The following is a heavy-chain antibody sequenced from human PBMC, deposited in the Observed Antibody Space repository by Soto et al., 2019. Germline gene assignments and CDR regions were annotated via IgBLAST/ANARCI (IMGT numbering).Heavy chain of an antibody. D-gene: IGHD4-4*01. CDR1: DFTFSTYI. CDR3: AGTTLRDNRVNWFDP. J-gene: IGHJ5*02. CDR2: INTVSDFI. V-gene: IGHV3-21*01. Sequence: GGSLRLSCTASDFTFSTYIMNWVRQAPGKGLEWVSSINTVSDFIRYADSFKGRFTISRDNAKNSLYLQMNSLRVEDTAVYYCAGTTLRDNRVNWFDPWGQGALVTVSS.